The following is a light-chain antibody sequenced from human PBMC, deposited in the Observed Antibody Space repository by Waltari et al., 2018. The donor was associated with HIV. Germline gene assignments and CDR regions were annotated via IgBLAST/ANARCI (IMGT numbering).Light chain of an antibody. J-gene: IGLJ3*02. CDR2: DNT. CDR3: GTWDRTLGGGV. V-gene: IGLV1-51*01. Sequence: QSVFTQPPSVSAAPGQKVTIHCYRTSSNIGNDYVSWYQHVPGAAPRLLIYDNTKRPSGIPDRFSGSKSGTSATLAITGLQTGDEADYYCGTWDRTLGGGVFGGGTKLTVL. CDR1: SSNIGNDY.